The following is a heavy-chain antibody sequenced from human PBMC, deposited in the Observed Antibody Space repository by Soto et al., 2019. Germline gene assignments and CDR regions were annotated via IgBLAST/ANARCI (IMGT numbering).Heavy chain of an antibody. D-gene: IGHD6-13*01. CDR2: TNAGNGNT. Sequence: ASVKVSCKASGYTFTSYAMHWVRQAPGQRLEWMGWTNAGNGNTKYSQKFQGRVTITRDTSASTAYMELSSLRSEDTAVYYCATTLLSGEQQLENWGQGTLVTVSS. CDR3: ATTLLSGEQQLEN. CDR1: GYTFTSYA. J-gene: IGHJ4*02. V-gene: IGHV1-3*01.